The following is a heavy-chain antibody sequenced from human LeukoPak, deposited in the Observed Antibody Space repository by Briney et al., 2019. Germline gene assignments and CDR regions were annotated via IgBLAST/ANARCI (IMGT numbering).Heavy chain of an antibody. CDR2: IIPSLDIV. D-gene: IGHD6-19*01. CDR1: GVSFRDYT. V-gene: IGHV1-69*02. J-gene: IGHJ6*02. Sequence: GASVKVSCKASGVSFRDYTINWVRQAPGQGLEWMAMIIPSLDIVNYAQTFQDRLTITADKSTSTAYMELRSLRSEDTAVYYCARGFGGSSGSSDYYGMDVWGQGTTVTVSS. CDR3: ARGFGGSSGSSDYYGMDV.